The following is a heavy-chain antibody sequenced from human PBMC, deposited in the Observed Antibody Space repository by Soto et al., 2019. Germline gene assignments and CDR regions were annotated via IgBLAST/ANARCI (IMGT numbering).Heavy chain of an antibody. J-gene: IGHJ6*02. V-gene: IGHV3-74*01. CDR1: GFTFTTYW. D-gene: IGHD1-26*01. Sequence: GGSLRLSCEASGFTFTTYWMHWVRQVPGKGLVWVSRINVDGSTTGYVDSVKGRFTISRDNAKNTLYLQMNSLRAEDTAVYYCARDFVVGGPTINYYYGMDVWGQGTTVTVSS. CDR2: INVDGSTT. CDR3: ARDFVVGGPTINYYYGMDV.